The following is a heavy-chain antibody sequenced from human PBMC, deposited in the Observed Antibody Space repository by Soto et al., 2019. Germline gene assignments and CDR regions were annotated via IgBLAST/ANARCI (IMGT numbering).Heavy chain of an antibody. D-gene: IGHD4-4*01. V-gene: IGHV4-39*01. CDR2: IYYSGST. J-gene: IGHJ6*03. Sequence: PSETLSLTCTVSGGSISSSSYYWGWIRQPPGKGLEWIGSIYYSGSTYYNPSLKSRVTISVDTSKNQFSLKLSSVTAADTAVYYCASVYSNYVYYYYYYVDVWGKGTTVTVSS. CDR3: ASVYSNYVYYYYYYVDV. CDR1: GGSISSSSYY.